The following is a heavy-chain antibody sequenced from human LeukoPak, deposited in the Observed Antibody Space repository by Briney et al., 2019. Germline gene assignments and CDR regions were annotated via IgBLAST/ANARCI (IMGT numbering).Heavy chain of an antibody. CDR1: GFTFSSYA. J-gene: IGHJ5*02. D-gene: IGHD3-9*01. CDR2: ISYDGSKK. Sequence: PGGSLRLSCAASGFTFSSYAMHWVRQAPGKGLEWVAVISYDGSKKYYADSVKGRFTISRDNSKNTLYLQMNSLRAEDTAVYYCARDLRRPGYVFWFDPWGQGTLVTVSS. V-gene: IGHV3-30-3*01. CDR3: ARDLRRPGYVFWFDP.